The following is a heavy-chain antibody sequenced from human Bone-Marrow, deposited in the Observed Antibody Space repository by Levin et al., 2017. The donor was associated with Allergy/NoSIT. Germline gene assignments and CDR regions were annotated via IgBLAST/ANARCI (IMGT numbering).Heavy chain of an antibody. CDR2: ISGTGGST. CDR3: ATQKDYYSTGYYSSTGAFDY. CDR1: GFTFSSYA. D-gene: IGHD3-22*01. J-gene: IGHJ4*02. V-gene: IGHV3-23*01. Sequence: PSETLSLTCAASGFTFSSYAMSWVRQAPGKGLEWVSAISGTGGSTFYAVSVKGRFTISRDNSKSTLSLQMNSLRAEDTAVYYCATQKDYYSTGYYSSTGAFDYWGQGALVTVTS.